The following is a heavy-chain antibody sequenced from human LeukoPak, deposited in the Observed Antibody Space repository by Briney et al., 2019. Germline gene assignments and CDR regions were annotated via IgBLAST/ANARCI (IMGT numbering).Heavy chain of an antibody. CDR2: FDPEDGET. CDR3: ATSGSKPFDY. D-gene: IGHD1-26*01. V-gene: IGHV1-24*01. CDR1: GYTLTELS. Sequence: ASVKDACKVSGYTLTELSMHWVRQAPGKGLEWMGGFDPEDGETIYAQKFQGRVTMTEDTSTDTAYMELSSLRSEDTAVYYCATSGSKPFDYWGQGTLVTVSS. J-gene: IGHJ4*02.